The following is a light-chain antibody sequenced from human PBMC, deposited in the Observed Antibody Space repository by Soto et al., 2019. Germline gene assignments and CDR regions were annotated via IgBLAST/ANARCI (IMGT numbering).Light chain of an antibody. CDR2: DVD. Sequence: QYVLTQPTSVSGSPGQSITISCTGVSSDIGGYNHVSWYQQHPGKVPRLIIYDVDNRPLGVSNRFSGSQSGNMASLTISGLQAEDEADYYCCAYTARTTLSWGFGGGTNVTVL. V-gene: IGLV2-14*03. J-gene: IGLJ3*02. CDR3: CAYTARTTLSWG. CDR1: SSDIGGYNH.